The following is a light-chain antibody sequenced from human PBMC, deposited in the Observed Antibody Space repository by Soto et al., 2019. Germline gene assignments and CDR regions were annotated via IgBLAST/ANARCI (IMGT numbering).Light chain of an antibody. CDR2: DVT. J-gene: IGLJ1*01. CDR3: VAYRPPGSYV. V-gene: IGLV2-14*03. Sequence: QSALTQPASVSGSLGQTITISCTKTDSDIREYDSVSWYQHRPGEAPELKLFDVTYRPSDVSDRFSGSQSGNTASLTISGLQAEDEADYYCVAYRPPGSYVFGPGTKLTVL. CDR1: DSDIREYDS.